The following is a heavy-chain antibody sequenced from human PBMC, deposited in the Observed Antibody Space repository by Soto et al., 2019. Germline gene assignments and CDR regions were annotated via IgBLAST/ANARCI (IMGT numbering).Heavy chain of an antibody. CDR3: ARDTWIVSPITSLDH. J-gene: IGHJ4*02. V-gene: IGHV3-33*01. CDR2: IWNDGNKK. Sequence: QVQLVESGGGVVQPGGSLSLSCAAFGFTFSTHGMHWVRQAPGKGLEWVALIWNDGNKKDYADSVKGRFTISRDNSKNIVYLRMDSLRVEDTAVYSCARDTWIVSPITSLDHWGQGDLVTFSS. D-gene: IGHD1-26*01. CDR1: GFTFSTHG.